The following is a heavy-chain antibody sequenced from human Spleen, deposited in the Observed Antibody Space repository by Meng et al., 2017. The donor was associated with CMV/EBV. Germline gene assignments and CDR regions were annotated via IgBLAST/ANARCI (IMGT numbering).Heavy chain of an antibody. V-gene: IGHV3-21*01. CDR3: GRXMDV. Sequence: GESLKISFAASGFTFSSYXXNWVRQAPGKGLEWVSSISSSSSXIYYADSVKGRFTISRXXAKNSLYLQXNSLXXEDTAXYYCGRXMDVWGQGTTVTVSS. CDR1: GFTFSSYX. J-gene: IGHJ6*02. CDR2: ISSSSSXI.